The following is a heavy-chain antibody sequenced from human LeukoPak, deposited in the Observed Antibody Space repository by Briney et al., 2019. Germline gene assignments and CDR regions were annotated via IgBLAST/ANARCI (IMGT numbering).Heavy chain of an antibody. D-gene: IGHD2-21*01. CDR2: IYTSGST. Sequence: SETLSLTCTVSGGSISSYYGSWIRQPAGKGLEWIGRIYTSGSTNYHPSLKSRVTMSVDTSKNQFTLKLSSVTAADTAVYYCARGSVVIFDYWGQGTLVTVSS. CDR1: GGSISSYY. J-gene: IGHJ4*02. V-gene: IGHV4-4*07. CDR3: ARGSVVIFDY.